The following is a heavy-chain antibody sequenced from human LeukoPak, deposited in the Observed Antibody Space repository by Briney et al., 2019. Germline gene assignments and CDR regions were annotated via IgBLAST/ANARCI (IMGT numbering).Heavy chain of an antibody. J-gene: IGHJ4*02. V-gene: IGHV3-74*01. CDR2: INSDGRST. CDR1: GFTFSSYW. CDR3: AWSRDGYNYFVY. Sequence: GGSLILSCAASGFTFSSYWMHWVRQAPGKGLVWVSRINSDGRSTSYADSVKGRFTISRDNAKNTLYLQMNSLRAEDTAEYYCAWSRDGYNYFVYWGQGTLVSVSS. D-gene: IGHD5-24*01.